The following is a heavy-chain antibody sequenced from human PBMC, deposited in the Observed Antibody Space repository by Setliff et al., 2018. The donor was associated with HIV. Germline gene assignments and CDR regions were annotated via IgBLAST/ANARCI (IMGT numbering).Heavy chain of an antibody. V-gene: IGHV4-34*01. CDR3: AGRGWYSVDY. CDR1: GGSFNGYY. J-gene: IGHJ4*02. CDR2: INHSGST. Sequence: SETLSLTCAVYGGSFNGYYWSWIRQPPGKGLEWIGEINHSGSTNYNPSLKSRVTISVDTSKNQFSLKLSSVTAADTAVYYCAGRGWYSVDYWGQGTLVTVSS. D-gene: IGHD6-19*01.